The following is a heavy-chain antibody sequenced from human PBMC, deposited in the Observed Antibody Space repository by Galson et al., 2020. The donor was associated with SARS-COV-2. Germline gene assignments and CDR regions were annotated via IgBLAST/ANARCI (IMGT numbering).Heavy chain of an antibody. J-gene: IGHJ4*02. V-gene: IGHV3-30*03. D-gene: IGHD3-16*01. Sequence: GESLKIYCVASGFTFSSYGMHWVRQAPGKGLEWVAVISHDEIHKYYGDSVKGRFTISRDNSKNTLYLQMSSLRPEDTAVYYCARDQSPYVWASHFDSWGQGTLVTVSA. CDR2: ISHDEIHK. CDR1: GFTFSSYG. CDR3: ARDQSPYVWASHFDS.